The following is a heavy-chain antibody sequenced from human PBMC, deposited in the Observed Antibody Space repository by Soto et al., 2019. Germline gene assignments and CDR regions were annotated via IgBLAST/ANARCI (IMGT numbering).Heavy chain of an antibody. J-gene: IGHJ6*02. CDR1: GHSLTSYW. V-gene: IGHV5-51*01. Sequence: PGESLKISCKGSGHSLTSYWIGWVRQMPGKGLEWMGIIYPGDSEITYSPSFQGQVTISVDKSSSTAYLQWSSLKASDTATYYCATDTARTYYYYAMDVWGQGTTVTVSS. D-gene: IGHD5-18*01. CDR3: ATDTARTYYYYAMDV. CDR2: IYPGDSEI.